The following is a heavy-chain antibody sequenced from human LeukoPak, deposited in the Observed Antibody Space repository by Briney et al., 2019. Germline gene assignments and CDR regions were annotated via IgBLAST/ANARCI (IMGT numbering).Heavy chain of an antibody. J-gene: IGHJ4*02. Sequence: SETLSLTCTVSGGSISSGCYYWSWIWQPAGKGLEWIGRIYTSGSTSYNPSLKSRVTISVDTSKNQFSLKLSSVTAADTAVYYCARVFHRLGSSWYRVDYWGQGTLVTVSS. V-gene: IGHV4-61*02. D-gene: IGHD6-13*01. CDR2: IYTSGST. CDR1: GGSISSGCYY. CDR3: ARVFHRLGSSWYRVDY.